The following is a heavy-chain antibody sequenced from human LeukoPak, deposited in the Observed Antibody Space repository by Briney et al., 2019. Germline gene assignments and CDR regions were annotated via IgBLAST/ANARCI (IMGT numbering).Heavy chain of an antibody. J-gene: IGHJ4*02. CDR3: TRATIPAAGIDY. Sequence: ASVKVSCKASGYTFTSYGVSWVRQAPGQGLEWMGWISTYTGDTNYAQKLKGRLTMTTDTSASTAFMELRSLTSDDTAVYYCTRATIPAAGIDYWGQGTLVTVSS. V-gene: IGHV1-18*01. CDR2: ISTYTGDT. CDR1: GYTFTSYG. D-gene: IGHD6-13*01.